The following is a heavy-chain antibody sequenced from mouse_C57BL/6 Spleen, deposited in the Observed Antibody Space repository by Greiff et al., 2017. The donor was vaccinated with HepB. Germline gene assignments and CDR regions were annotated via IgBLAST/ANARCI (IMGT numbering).Heavy chain of an antibody. Sequence: VQLQQSGAELVRPGALVMLSCKASGYIFTDYEMYWVKQTPVHGLEWIGAIDPETGGTAYNQKFKGKAILTADKSSSTAYMDHRSLTSEDSAVYYCTKTAQAEFAYWGQGTLVTVSA. CDR2: IDPETGGT. CDR3: TKTAQAEFAY. CDR1: GYIFTDYE. J-gene: IGHJ3*01. D-gene: IGHD3-2*02. V-gene: IGHV1-15*01.